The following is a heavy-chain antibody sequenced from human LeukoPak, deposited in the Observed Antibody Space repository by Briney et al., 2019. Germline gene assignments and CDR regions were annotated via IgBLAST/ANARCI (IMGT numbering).Heavy chain of an antibody. Sequence: GGSLRLSCTVSGFTVSSNSMSWVRQAPGKGLEWVSFIYSDNTHYADSVKGRFTISRDNSKNTLYLQMNSLRAEDTAVYYCARRAGAHSHPYDYWGQGTLVTVSS. J-gene: IGHJ4*02. D-gene: IGHD4/OR15-4a*01. CDR2: IYSDNT. V-gene: IGHV3-53*01. CDR3: ARRAGAHSHPYDY. CDR1: GFTVSSNS.